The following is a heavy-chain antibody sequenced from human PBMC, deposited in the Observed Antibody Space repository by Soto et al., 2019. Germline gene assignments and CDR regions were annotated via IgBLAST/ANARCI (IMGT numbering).Heavy chain of an antibody. CDR2: ISYDGSYK. CDR3: NYDSSGSHSGYYLDS. D-gene: IGHD3-22*01. CDR1: GFTFSNYT. Sequence: GGSLRLSCAASGFTFSNYTMHWVRQAPGKGLEWVAIISYDGSYKYYADSVRGRFTISRDNSKNTLYLLLNSLRAVDTAVYYCNYDSSGSHSGYYLDSWGQGALVTVSS. V-gene: IGHV3-30-3*01. J-gene: IGHJ4*02.